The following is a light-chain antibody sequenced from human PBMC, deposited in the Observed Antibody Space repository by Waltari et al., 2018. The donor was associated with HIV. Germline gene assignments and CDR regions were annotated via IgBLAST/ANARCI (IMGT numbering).Light chain of an antibody. V-gene: IGKV3-20*01. CDR1: QSVSSTY. Sequence: DIVLTQSPGTLSLSPGERATLSCRASQSVSSTYLAWYQQNPGQAPRLLIYGASSRATGIPDRFSGSGSGTDFTLTISRLEPEDFAVYYCQQYGSSPFTFGGGTKVEIK. J-gene: IGKJ4*01. CDR3: QQYGSSPFT. CDR2: GAS.